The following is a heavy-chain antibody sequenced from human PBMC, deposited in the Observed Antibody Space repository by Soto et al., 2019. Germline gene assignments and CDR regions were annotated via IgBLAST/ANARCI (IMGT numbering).Heavy chain of an antibody. V-gene: IGHV3-74*03. D-gene: IGHD3-10*01. CDR1: GFTVRTSW. Sequence: EVQLVESGGGLVQPGGSLRLSCAASGFTVRTSWMYWVRQAPGKGLVWASRISDDASTTTYADSVKGRFTISRDNAKNTLFMKMDSLRAEDTGVYYCAGGNYGPKYWGQGTLVTVSS. CDR2: ISDDASTT. J-gene: IGHJ4*02. CDR3: AGGNYGPKY.